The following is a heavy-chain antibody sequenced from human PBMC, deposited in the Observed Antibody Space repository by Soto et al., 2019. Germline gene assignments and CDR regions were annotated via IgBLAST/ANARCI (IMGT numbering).Heavy chain of an antibody. V-gene: IGHV3-9*01. D-gene: IGHD2-2*01. CDR3: AKAYCSSTSCYDDY. Sequence: EVQLVESGGGLVQPGRSPRLSCAASGFTFDDYAMHWVRQAPGKGLEWVSGISWNSGSIGYADSVKGRFTISRDNAKNSLYLQMNSLRAEDTALYYCAKAYCSSTSCYDDYWGQGTLVTVSS. CDR2: ISWNSGSI. CDR1: GFTFDDYA. J-gene: IGHJ4*02.